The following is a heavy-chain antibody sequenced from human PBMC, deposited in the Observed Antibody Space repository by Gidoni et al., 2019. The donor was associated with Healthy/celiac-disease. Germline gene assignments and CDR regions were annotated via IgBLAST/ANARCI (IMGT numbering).Heavy chain of an antibody. D-gene: IGHD6-13*01. J-gene: IGHJ4*02. Sequence: GSFSGYYWSWIRQPPGKGLEWIGEINHSGSTNYNPSLKSRVTTSVDTSKNQFSLKLSSVTAAATALYYGARGSGLAAAGNSQFDYWGQGTLVTVSS. V-gene: IGHV4-34*01. CDR2: INHSGST. CDR3: ARGSGLAAAGNSQFDY. CDR1: GSFSGYY.